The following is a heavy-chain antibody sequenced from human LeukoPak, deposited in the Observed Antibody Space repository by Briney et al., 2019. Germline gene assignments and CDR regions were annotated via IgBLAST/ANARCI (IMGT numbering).Heavy chain of an antibody. J-gene: IGHJ4*02. Sequence: SETLSLTCTVSGGSISSYYWSWIRRPPGKGLEWIGYIYYSGSTNYNPSLKSRVTISVDTSKNQFSLKLSSVTAADTAVYYCAREYNWTDYYFDYWGQGTLVTVSS. CDR3: AREYNWTDYYFDY. CDR2: IYYSGST. V-gene: IGHV4-59*01. D-gene: IGHD1-1*01. CDR1: GGSISSYY.